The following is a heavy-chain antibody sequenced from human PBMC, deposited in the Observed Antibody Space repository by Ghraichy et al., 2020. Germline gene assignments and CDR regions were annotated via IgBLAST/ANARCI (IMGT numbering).Heavy chain of an antibody. J-gene: IGHJ6*02. CDR1: GFSFSSYN. Sequence: GGSLRLSCVGSGFSFSSYNMNWVRQAPGKGLEWVSYITSTSRFISYADSVKGRFTVSRDNAQNSLSLQMNSLRAKDTAVYYCARDRIAARLNSYYYYGMDVWGQGTTVTVSS. D-gene: IGHD6-6*01. CDR3: ARDRIAARLNSYYYYGMDV. CDR2: ITSTSRFI. V-gene: IGHV3-48*01.